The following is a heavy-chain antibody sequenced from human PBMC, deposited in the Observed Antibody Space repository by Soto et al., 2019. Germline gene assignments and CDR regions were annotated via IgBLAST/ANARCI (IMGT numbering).Heavy chain of an antibody. Sequence: QVQLVQSGAEVKKPGSSVKVSCKASGGTFSSYTISWVRQAPGQGLEWMGRIIPILGIANYAQKFQGRVTITADKSTSTAYMELSSLRSEDTAVYYCARPWVRGVTRYYGMDVWGQGTTVTVSS. D-gene: IGHD3-10*01. CDR3: ARPWVRGVTRYYGMDV. J-gene: IGHJ6*02. V-gene: IGHV1-69*02. CDR1: GGTFSSYT. CDR2: IIPILGIA.